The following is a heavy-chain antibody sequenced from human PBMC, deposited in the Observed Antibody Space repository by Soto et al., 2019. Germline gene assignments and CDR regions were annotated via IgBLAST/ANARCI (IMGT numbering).Heavy chain of an antibody. Sequence: EVQLVESGGGLVKPGGSLRLSCAASGFTFSSYSMHWVRQAPGKGLEWVSYISTSSTCIYYADSVKGRFTISRDNAKNSLYLQMNSLRAEDTALYYCAREGYSGYDFDYWGQGTLVTVSS. V-gene: IGHV3-21*01. CDR2: ISTSSTCI. CDR1: GFTFSSYS. D-gene: IGHD5-12*01. J-gene: IGHJ4*02. CDR3: AREGYSGYDFDY.